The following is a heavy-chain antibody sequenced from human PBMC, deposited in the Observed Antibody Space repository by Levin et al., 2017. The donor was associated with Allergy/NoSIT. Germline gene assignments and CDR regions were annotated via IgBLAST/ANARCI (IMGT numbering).Heavy chain of an antibody. CDR2: INPNSGGT. D-gene: IGHD4-17*01. Sequence: GESLKISCKASGYTFTGYYMHWVRQAPGQGLEWMGWINPNSGGTNYAQKFQGRVTMTRDTSISTAYMELSRLRSDDTAVYYCARDYGDYGDYWGQGTLVTVSS. CDR1: GYTFTGYY. V-gene: IGHV1-2*02. CDR3: ARDYGDYGDY. J-gene: IGHJ4*02.